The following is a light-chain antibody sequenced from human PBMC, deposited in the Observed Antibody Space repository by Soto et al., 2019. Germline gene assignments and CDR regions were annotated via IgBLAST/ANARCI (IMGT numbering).Light chain of an antibody. Sequence: EIVLTQSPATLSLSRGDRATLSCRASQNVYSYLAWYQQKPGQAPRLLIYDASNRVTGIPARFSGSGFGTDFTLTISSLEPEDVGVYYCQHRNNWPPGAAFGGGTKV. J-gene: IGKJ4*01. CDR3: QHRNNWPPGAA. CDR1: QNVYSY. CDR2: DAS. V-gene: IGKV3-11*01.